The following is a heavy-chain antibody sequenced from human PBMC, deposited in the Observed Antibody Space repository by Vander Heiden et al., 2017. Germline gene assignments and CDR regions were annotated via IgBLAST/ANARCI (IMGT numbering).Heavy chain of an antibody. CDR1: GLPFSSYD. CDR3: AKSPPAIAAGGLDL. Sequence: EVQLLESGGDLVQPGGSLRLSCAVSGLPFSSYDMSWVRQAPGKGLEWVSGITRSGGSTYYADSVKGRFTISRDNARNTLFLQLNSLRADDTGVYFCAKSPPAIAAGGLDLCGQGTLVTVSS. CDR2: ITRSGGST. V-gene: IGHV3-23*01. D-gene: IGHD6-13*01. J-gene: IGHJ5*02.